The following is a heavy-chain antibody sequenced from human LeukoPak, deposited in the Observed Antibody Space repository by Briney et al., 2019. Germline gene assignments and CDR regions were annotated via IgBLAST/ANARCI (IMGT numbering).Heavy chain of an antibody. CDR1: GGSISSYY. CDR2: IYYSGST. D-gene: IGHD3-3*01. CDR3: ARDGTYYDFWSGYYTSHGMDV. Sequence: PSETLSLTCTVSGGSISSYYWSWIRQPPGKGLEWIGYIYYSGSTNYNPSLKSRVTISVDTSKNQFSLKLSSVTAADTAVYYCARDGTYYDFWSGYYTSHGMDVWGQGTTVTVSS. V-gene: IGHV4-59*01. J-gene: IGHJ6*02.